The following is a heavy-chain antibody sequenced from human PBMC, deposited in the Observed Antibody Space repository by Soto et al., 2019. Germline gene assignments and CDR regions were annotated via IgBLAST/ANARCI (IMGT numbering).Heavy chain of an antibody. CDR3: AKGHPGGSCYSGLDW. D-gene: IGHD2-15*01. CDR1: GFTFSTCA. CDR2: ISGSGDTT. J-gene: IGHJ4*02. Sequence: PGGSLRLSCAASGFTFSTCAMTWVRQAPGKGLEWVLCISGSGDTTYYADSVKGRFTISRDTSKNTVYLQMNSLRADDTAVYYCAKGHPGGSCYSGLDWWGQGTLVTVSS. V-gene: IGHV3-23*01.